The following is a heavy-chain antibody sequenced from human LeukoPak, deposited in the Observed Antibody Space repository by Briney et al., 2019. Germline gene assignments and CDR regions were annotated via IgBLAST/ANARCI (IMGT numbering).Heavy chain of an antibody. CDR1: GGSFSGYY. J-gene: IGHJ4*02. CDR3: ASIGPEVQLGRRSGGDFDY. D-gene: IGHD1-1*01. V-gene: IGHV4-34*01. Sequence: SETLSLTCAVYGGSFSGYYWSWIRQPPGKGLEWIGEINHSGSTNYNPSLKSRVTISVDTSKNQFSLKLSSVTAADTAVYYCASIGPEVQLGRRSGGDFDYWGQGTLVTVPS. CDR2: INHSGST.